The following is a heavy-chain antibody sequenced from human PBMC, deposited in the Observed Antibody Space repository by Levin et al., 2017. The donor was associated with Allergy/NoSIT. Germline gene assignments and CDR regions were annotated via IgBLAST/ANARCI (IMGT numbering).Heavy chain of an antibody. Sequence: GASVKVSCAASGFTFSTHVMSWVRQAPGKGLEWVSGIRGSDTTNYAGSVRGRFTISRDNSKNTLYLEMNSLRAEDTAIYYCVKPGNCSGDNCYSIWTDWGQGTLVTVSS. CDR2: IRGSDTT. J-gene: IGHJ4*02. V-gene: IGHV3-23*01. CDR1: GFTFSTHV. D-gene: IGHD2-15*01. CDR3: VKPGNCSGDNCYSIWTD.